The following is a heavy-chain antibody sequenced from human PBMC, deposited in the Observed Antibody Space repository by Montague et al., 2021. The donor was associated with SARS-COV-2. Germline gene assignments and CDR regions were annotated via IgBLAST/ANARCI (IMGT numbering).Heavy chain of an antibody. CDR1: GGGSISSSHW. CDR3: ARFTSTGSGSYYIFDY. D-gene: IGHD1-26*01. V-gene: IGHV4-4*02. J-gene: IGHJ4*02. Sequence: SETLSLTCTVSGGGSISSSHWWSWVRQPPGKGLEWIGEIYHDGSTSYNPSLKSRLTISVDKSKNQFSLKLSSVTAADTAVYYCARFTSTGSGSYYIFDYWGQGILVTVSS. CDR2: IYHDGST.